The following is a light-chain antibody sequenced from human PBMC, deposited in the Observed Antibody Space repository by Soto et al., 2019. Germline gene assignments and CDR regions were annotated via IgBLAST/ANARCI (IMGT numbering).Light chain of an antibody. V-gene: IGKV3-15*01. Sequence: EIVMTQSPATLSVSPGERATLSCRASQSVSSNLAWYQQKPGQAPRLLIYGASTRATGIPARFSGSGSGTEFTLTISSLQSEDFATYYCQQYDNLPPAFGQGTKVEIK. CDR1: QSVSSN. CDR2: GAS. CDR3: QQYDNLPPA. J-gene: IGKJ1*01.